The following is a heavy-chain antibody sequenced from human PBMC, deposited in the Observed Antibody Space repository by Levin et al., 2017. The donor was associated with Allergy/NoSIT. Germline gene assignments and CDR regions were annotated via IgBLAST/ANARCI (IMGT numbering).Heavy chain of an antibody. D-gene: IGHD6-13*01. CDR1: GFTFSDHL. CDR3: ARAQRQLEDGRRHAWKKEYFSYYYMDV. V-gene: IGHV3-7*04. Sequence: GESLKISCAASGFTFSDHLMSWVRQAPGKGLEWLANIKQDGSEQSYVDSVTGRFTISRDNPKNALYLQMSSLRAEDTAVYFCARAQRQLEDGRRHAWKKEYFSYYYMDVWGKGTTVTVSS. J-gene: IGHJ6*03. CDR2: IKQDGSEQ.